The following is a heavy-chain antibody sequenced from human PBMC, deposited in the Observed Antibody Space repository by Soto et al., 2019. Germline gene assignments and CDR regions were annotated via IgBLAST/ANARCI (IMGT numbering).Heavy chain of an antibody. J-gene: IGHJ4*02. CDR2: ISFDGSNK. CDR3: AKGVQPWLGVADY. D-gene: IGHD5-12*01. Sequence: QVQLVESGGGVVQPGRSLRLSCAASGFTLSSYGMHWVRQAPGKGLEWVAIISFDGSNKYYADSVKGRFTISRDNAKTTLYLQMNSLRAEDTAVYYCAKGVQPWLGVADYWGQGTLVTVSS. V-gene: IGHV3-30*18. CDR1: GFTLSSYG.